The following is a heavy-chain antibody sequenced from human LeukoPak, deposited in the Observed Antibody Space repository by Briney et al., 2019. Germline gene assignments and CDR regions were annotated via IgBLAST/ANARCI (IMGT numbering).Heavy chain of an antibody. CDR1: GFTFSTYA. V-gene: IGHV3-23*01. D-gene: IGHD5-24*01. J-gene: IGHJ4*02. CDR3: AKDREGYGDYYDY. Sequence: PGGSLRLSCAASGFTFSTYAMSWVRQAPGKGLEWVSAISGSGGSTYYADSVKGRFTISRDNSKNTLYLQMNSLRAEDTAVYYCAKDREGYGDYYDYWGQGTLVTVSS. CDR2: ISGSGGST.